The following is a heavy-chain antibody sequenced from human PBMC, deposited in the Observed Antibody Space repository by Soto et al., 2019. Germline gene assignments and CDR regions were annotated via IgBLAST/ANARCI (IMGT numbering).Heavy chain of an antibody. D-gene: IGHD3-10*01. V-gene: IGHV3-48*03. J-gene: IGHJ4*02. CDR3: ATLLAFGELYDFDY. Sequence: GGSLRLSCAASGFTFSSYEMNWVRQAPGKGLEWVSYISSSGSTIYYADSVKGRFTISRDNAKNSLYLQMNSLRAEDTAVYYCATLLAFGELYDFDYWGQGTLVTVSS. CDR1: GFTFSSYE. CDR2: ISSSGSTI.